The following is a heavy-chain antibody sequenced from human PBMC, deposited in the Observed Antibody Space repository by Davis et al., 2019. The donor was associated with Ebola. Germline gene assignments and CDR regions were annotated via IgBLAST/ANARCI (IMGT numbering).Heavy chain of an antibody. Sequence: PSETLSLTCAVSGYSISSGYYWGWIRQPPGKGLEWIGSIYHSGSTYYNPSLKSRVTISVDTSKNQFSLKLSSVTAADTAVYYCASTGSRGGWFDPWGQGTLVTVSS. CDR3: ASTGSRGGWFDP. J-gene: IGHJ5*02. D-gene: IGHD3-10*01. CDR2: IYHSGST. V-gene: IGHV4-38-2*01. CDR1: GYSISSGYY.